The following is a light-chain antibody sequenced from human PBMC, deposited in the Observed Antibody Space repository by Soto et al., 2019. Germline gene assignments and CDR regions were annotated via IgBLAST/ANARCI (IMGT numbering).Light chain of an antibody. CDR2: EGS. J-gene: IGLJ2*01. CDR3: CSYAGSSTLGV. CDR1: SSDVGSYNL. Sequence: QSALTQSASVSGSPGQSITISCTGTSSDVGSYNLVSWYQQHPGKATKLMIYEGSKRPSGVSNRFSGSKSGNTASLTIAGLQAEDEADYYCCSYAGSSTLGVFGGGPKLTVL. V-gene: IGLV2-23*01.